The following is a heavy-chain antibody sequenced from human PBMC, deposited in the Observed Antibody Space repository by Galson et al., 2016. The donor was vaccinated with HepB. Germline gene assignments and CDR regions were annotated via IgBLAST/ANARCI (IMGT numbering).Heavy chain of an antibody. V-gene: IGHV4-39*01. CDR3: AKVYNSGSFYISYVDF. CDR2: VYYSGTT. CDR1: GDSITINPYY. Sequence: SETLSLTCTVSGDSITINPYYWGWIRQPPWKGLEWIGIVYYSGTTYYNPFLKSRVAMSVDTSKNQFSLKLTSVTAADSAVYYCAKVYNSGSFYISYVDFWGRGALVTVSS. D-gene: IGHD3-10*01. J-gene: IGHJ2*01.